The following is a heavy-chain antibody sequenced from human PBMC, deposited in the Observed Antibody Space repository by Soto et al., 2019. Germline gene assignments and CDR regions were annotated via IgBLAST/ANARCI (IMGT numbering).Heavy chain of an antibody. CDR2: IYYSGST. CDR3: ARDPHYYDSSGYYYYFDY. CDR1: GGSISSYY. V-gene: IGHV4-59*01. D-gene: IGHD3-22*01. Sequence: SETLSLTCTVSGGSISSYYWSWIRQPPGKGLEWIGYIYYSGSTNYNPSLKSRVTISVDTSKNRFSLKLSSVTAADTALYYCARDPHYYDSSGYYYYFDYWGQGTLVTVSS. J-gene: IGHJ4*02.